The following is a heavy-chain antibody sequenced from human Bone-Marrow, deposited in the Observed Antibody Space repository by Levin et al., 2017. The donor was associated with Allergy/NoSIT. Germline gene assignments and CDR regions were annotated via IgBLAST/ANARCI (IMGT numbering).Heavy chain of an antibody. Sequence: GGSLRLSCAASGFTFSSYSMNWVRQAPGKGLEWVSSISSSSSYIYYADSVKGRFTISRDNAKNSLYLQMNSLRAEDTAVYYCARVDRVEWLLLMWGQGTLVTVSS. CDR3: ARVDRVEWLLLM. D-gene: IGHD3-3*01. CDR1: GFTFSSYS. V-gene: IGHV3-21*01. CDR2: ISSSSSYI. J-gene: IGHJ4*02.